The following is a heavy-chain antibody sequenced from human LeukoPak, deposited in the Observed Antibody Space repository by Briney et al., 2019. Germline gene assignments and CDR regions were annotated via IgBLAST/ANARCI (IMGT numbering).Heavy chain of an antibody. D-gene: IGHD3-10*01. CDR1: GYTFTSYA. J-gene: IGHJ4*02. V-gene: IGHV1-2*02. CDR2: ISPRSGDT. CDR3: ARGREIHGGSDTKLDDY. Sequence: ASVKVSCKASGYTFTSYAIHWVRQAPGQGLEWMGWISPRSGDTSYAQKFQGRLTMTRDTSINTVDMDLSGLTSDDTAVFYCARGREIHGGSDTKLDDYWGQGTLVTVSS.